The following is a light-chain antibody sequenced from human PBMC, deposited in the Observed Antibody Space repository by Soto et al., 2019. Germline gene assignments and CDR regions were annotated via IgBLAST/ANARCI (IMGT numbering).Light chain of an antibody. CDR3: AAWDGSLSGVV. V-gene: IGLV1-47*02. J-gene: IGLJ2*01. CDR1: PSNIGRYY. CDR2: SHN. Sequence: QSVLTQPPSASGTPGQTVTISCSGSPSNIGRYYVYWYLQLPGTAPKLLIYSHNQRPSGVPDRFSGSKSGTSASLAISGLRSEDEADYYCAAWDGSLSGVVFGGGTKLTVL.